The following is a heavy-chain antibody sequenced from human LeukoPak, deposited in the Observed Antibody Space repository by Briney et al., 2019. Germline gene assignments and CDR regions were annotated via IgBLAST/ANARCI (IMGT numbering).Heavy chain of an antibody. V-gene: IGHV3-21*01. CDR2: ISTSSSYI. D-gene: IGHD1-26*01. J-gene: IGHJ4*02. CDR3: ARGGVGVTLISWSDY. Sequence: GGSLRLSCAVSGFTFSRKSMNWVRQAPGKGLEWVSSISTSSSYIYYADSVKGRFTISRDNARNSLYLQMNSLRAEDTAVYYCARGGVGVTLISWSDYWGQGTLVTVSS. CDR1: GFTFSRKS.